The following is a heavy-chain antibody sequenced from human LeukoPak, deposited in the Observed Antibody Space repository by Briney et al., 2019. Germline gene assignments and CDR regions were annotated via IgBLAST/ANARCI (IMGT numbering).Heavy chain of an antibody. D-gene: IGHD6-13*01. Sequence: GGSLRLSCAGSGFTFSSYDMHWVRQAPGKGLEWVAVIWYDGSNKYYADSVKGRFTISRDNSKNTLYLQMNSLRAEDTAVYYCARTNARDSRPFDPWGQGTLVTVSS. V-gene: IGHV3-33*01. CDR1: GFTFSSYD. CDR2: IWYDGSNK. J-gene: IGHJ5*02. CDR3: ARTNARDSRPFDP.